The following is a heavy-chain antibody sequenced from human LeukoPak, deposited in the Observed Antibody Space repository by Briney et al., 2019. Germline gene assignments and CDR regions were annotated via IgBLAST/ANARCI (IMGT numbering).Heavy chain of an antibody. V-gene: IGHV4-4*07. J-gene: IGHJ6*03. D-gene: IGHD2-2*01. CDR2: IYTSGST. CDR3: ARARIVVVPAAKRGGSYYYMDV. CDR1: GGSISSYY. Sequence: SETLSLTCTVSGGSISSYYWSWIRQPAGKGLEWIGRIYTSGSTNYNPPLKSRVTMSVDTSKNQFSLKLSSVTAADTAVYYCARARIVVVPAAKRGGSYYYMDVWGKGTTVTVSS.